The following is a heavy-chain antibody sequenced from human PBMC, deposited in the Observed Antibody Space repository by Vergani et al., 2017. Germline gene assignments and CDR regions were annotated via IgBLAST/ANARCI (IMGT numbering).Heavy chain of an antibody. CDR1: GFTFSSYA. V-gene: IGHV3-23*01. J-gene: IGHJ4*02. CDR3: AKDLEDWGHSRY. CDR2: ISGSGGST. D-gene: IGHD3-22*01. Sequence: EVQLLESGGGLVQPGGSLRLSCAASGFTFSSYAMSWVRQAPGKGLEWVSAISGSGGSTYYADSVKGRFTISRDNSKNTLYLQMNRLRAEDTAVYDCAKDLEDWGHSRYWGQGTLVTVSS.